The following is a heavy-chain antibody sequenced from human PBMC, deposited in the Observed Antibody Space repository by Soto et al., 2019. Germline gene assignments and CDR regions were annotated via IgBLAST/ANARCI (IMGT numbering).Heavy chain of an antibody. J-gene: IGHJ4*02. V-gene: IGHV3-7*01. CDR2: KKQDGSEE. Sequence: GGSLRLACAASGFSISRYWMSWVRQAPGKGLEWVADKKQDGSEEYYVDSVKGRFTVSRDNAKNSVYLQLTSLRVEDTALYYCARGGFSYGTGSEHWGQGALVTVSS. CDR1: GFSISRYW. D-gene: IGHD5-18*01. CDR3: ARGGFSYGTGSEH.